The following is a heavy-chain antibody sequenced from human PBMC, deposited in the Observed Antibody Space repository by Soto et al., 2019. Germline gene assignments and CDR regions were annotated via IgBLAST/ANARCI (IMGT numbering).Heavy chain of an antibody. CDR3: ARDANSFASVTKVGSYSI. Sequence: QVQLQESGPGLVKPSETLSLICSVSGGSIKSDYWGWIRQPPGKGLEWIGYIAYNGVTNYNPSLMSRLTRPLDKTRNHSSLRLTSVTTADTAVYYCARDANSFASVTKVGSYSIWGKGTLVTLSS. CDR2: IAYNGVT. CDR1: GGSIKSDY. D-gene: IGHD4-17*01. J-gene: IGHJ3*02. V-gene: IGHV4-59*01.